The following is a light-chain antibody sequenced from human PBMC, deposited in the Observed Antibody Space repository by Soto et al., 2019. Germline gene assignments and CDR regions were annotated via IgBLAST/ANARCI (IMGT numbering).Light chain of an antibody. CDR2: DVS. Sequence: QSVLTQPASVSGSPGQSITISCTGPSSDVGGYNYVSWYQQHPGKAPKLMIYDVSNRPSGVSNRFSGSKSGNTASLTISGLQAEDEADYSCSSYTSSSTRVFGGGTKLTVL. J-gene: IGLJ2*01. CDR1: SSDVGGYNY. CDR3: SSYTSSSTRV. V-gene: IGLV2-14*01.